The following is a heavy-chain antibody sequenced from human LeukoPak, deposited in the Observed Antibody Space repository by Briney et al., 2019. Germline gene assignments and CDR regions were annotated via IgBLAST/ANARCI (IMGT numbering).Heavy chain of an antibody. CDR3: ARGRYYDILTGHPDPLDY. J-gene: IGHJ4*02. D-gene: IGHD3-9*01. Sequence: SETLSLTCTVSGGSISSYYWSWIRQPAGKGLEWIGRIYTSGSTNYNPSLKSRVTMSVDTSKNQFSLKLSSVTAADTAVYYCARGRYYDILTGHPDPLDYWGQGTLVTVSS. V-gene: IGHV4-4*07. CDR2: IYTSGST. CDR1: GGSISSYY.